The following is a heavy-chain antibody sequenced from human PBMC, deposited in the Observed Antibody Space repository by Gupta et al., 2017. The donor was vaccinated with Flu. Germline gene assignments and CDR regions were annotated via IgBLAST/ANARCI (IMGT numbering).Heavy chain of an antibody. CDR2: MSLDGSNE. J-gene: IGHJ4*02. D-gene: IGHD5-18*01. Sequence: MHWVRQAPGKGLEWVAGMSLDGSNEYYADSLKGRFTISRDNFKNTLYLQMNNVRDEDTARYFCAKDPGGYGYAYFDSWGQGTLVTVSS. V-gene: IGHV3-30*18. CDR3: AKDPGGYGYAYFDS.